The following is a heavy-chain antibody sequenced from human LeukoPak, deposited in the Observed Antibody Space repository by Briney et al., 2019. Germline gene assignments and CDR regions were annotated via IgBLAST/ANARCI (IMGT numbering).Heavy chain of an antibody. CDR2: IIPIFGTA. Sequence: SLKVSCKASGGTFSSYAISWVRQAPGQGLEWMGRIIPIFGTANYAQKFQGRVTITTDESTSTAYMELSSLRSEDTAVYYCASQRHRITIFGVVTAPFDRWGQGTLVTVSS. V-gene: IGHV1-69*05. J-gene: IGHJ5*02. CDR3: ASQRHRITIFGVVTAPFDR. D-gene: IGHD3-3*01. CDR1: GGTFSSYA.